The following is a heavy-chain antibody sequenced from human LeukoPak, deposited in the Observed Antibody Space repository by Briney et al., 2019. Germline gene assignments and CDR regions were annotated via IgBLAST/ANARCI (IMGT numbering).Heavy chain of an antibody. CDR3: AKDASGSYWRTTYFDF. D-gene: IGHD1-26*01. V-gene: IGHV3-30*18. Sequence: GGSLRLSCAASGFIFSNYGMHWVRQAPGKGLEWVAIISYDGSNKYYADSVKGRFTISRDNSRNTLYLQMNSLRAEDTAVYYCAKDASGSYWRTTYFDFWGQGTLVTVSS. J-gene: IGHJ4*02. CDR1: GFIFSNYG. CDR2: ISYDGSNK.